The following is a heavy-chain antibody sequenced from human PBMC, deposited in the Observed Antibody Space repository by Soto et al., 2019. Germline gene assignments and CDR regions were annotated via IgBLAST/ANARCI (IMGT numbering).Heavy chain of an antibody. V-gene: IGHV4-34*01. CDR3: ARGGTGYPYYYYYGMDV. CDR1: GGSFSGYY. D-gene: IGHD1-1*01. CDR2: INHSGST. Sequence: TLSLTCAVYGGSFSGYYWSWIRQPPGKGLEWIGEINHSGSTNYNPSLKSRVTISVDTSKNQFSLKLSSVTAADTAVYYCARGGTGYPYYYYYGMDVWGQGTTVTVSS. J-gene: IGHJ6*02.